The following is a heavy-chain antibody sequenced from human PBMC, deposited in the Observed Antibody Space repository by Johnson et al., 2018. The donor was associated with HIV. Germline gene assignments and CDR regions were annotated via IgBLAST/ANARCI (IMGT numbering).Heavy chain of an antibody. V-gene: IGHV3-30-3*01. D-gene: IGHD4-23*01. CDR1: GFTFSSYA. CDR2: ISYDGSNK. CDR3: ARVSDDYGGNPAAWGAFDV. Sequence: QVQLVESGGGVVQPGRSLRLSCAASGFTFSSYAMHWVRQAPGKGLEWVAVISYDGSNKYYADSVKGRFTISSDNSKNTVYLQMNSLRAEDTALYYCARVSDDYGGNPAAWGAFDVWGQGTMVTVSS. J-gene: IGHJ3*01.